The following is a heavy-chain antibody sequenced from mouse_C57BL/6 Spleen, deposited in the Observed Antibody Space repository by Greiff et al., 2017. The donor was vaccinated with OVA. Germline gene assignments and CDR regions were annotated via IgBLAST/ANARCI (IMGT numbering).Heavy chain of an antibody. CDR3: ARSGGSSSFAY. J-gene: IGHJ3*01. CDR2: ISYSGST. D-gene: IGHD1-1*01. Sequence: EVQLQQSGPGMVKPSQSLSLTCTVTGYSITSGYDWHWIRHFPGNKLEWMGYISYSGSTNYNPSLKSRISITHDTSKNHFFLKLNSVTTEDTATYYCARSGGSSSFAYWGQGTLVTVSA. V-gene: IGHV3-1*01. CDR1: GYSITSGYD.